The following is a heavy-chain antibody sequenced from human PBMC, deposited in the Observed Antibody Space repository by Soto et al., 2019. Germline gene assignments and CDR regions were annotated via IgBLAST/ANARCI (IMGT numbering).Heavy chain of an antibody. Sequence: GGSLRLSCAASGFTFRSYSINWVRQAPGKGLEWVSSISSSSSYIYYADSVKGRFTISRDNAKNSLYLQMNSLRAEDTAVYYCARDKDPMAYNWFDPWGQGTLVTVSS. J-gene: IGHJ5*02. CDR2: ISSSSSYI. CDR3: ARDKDPMAYNWFDP. D-gene: IGHD3-10*01. CDR1: GFTFRSYS. V-gene: IGHV3-21*01.